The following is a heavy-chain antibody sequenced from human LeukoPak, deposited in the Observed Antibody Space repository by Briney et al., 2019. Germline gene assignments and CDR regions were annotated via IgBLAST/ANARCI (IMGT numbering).Heavy chain of an antibody. Sequence: GSLRLSCAASGFTFSSYSMNWVRQPPGKGLEWIGSIYYSGSTYYNPSLKSRVTISVDTSKNQFSLKLSSVTAADTAVYYCASGSLDYWGQGTLVTVSS. CDR3: ASGSLDY. D-gene: IGHD3-10*01. J-gene: IGHJ4*02. CDR1: GFTFSSYS. V-gene: IGHV4-39*07. CDR2: IYYSGST.